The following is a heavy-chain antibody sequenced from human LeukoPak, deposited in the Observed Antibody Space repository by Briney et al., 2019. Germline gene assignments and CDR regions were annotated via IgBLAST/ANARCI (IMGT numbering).Heavy chain of an antibody. CDR3: ARRGSGFDY. D-gene: IGHD2-15*01. Sequence: PGGSLRLSCAASGFTFSSYSMNWVRQAPGKGLEWVSYISSSSSTIYYADSVKGRFTISRDNAKNSLYLQMNSLRAEDTVVYYCARRGSGFDYWGQGTLVTVSS. CDR2: ISSSSSTI. V-gene: IGHV3-48*01. CDR1: GFTFSSYS. J-gene: IGHJ4*02.